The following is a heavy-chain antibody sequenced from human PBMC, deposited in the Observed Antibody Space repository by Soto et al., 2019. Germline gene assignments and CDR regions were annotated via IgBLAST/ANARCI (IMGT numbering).Heavy chain of an antibody. V-gene: IGHV3-13*01. Sequence: GGSLRLSCAASGFTFSSYDMHWVRQATGKGLEWVSAIGTAGDTYYPGSVKGRFTISRENAKNSLYLQMNSLRAGDTAVYYCARVIWPLGMDVWGQGTTVTVPS. CDR2: IGTAGDT. CDR1: GFTFSSYD. J-gene: IGHJ6*02. CDR3: ARVIWPLGMDV. D-gene: IGHD3-10*01.